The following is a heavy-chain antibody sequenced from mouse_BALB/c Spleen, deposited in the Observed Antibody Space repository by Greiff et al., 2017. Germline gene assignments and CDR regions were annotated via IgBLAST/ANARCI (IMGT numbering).Heavy chain of an antibody. D-gene: IGHD2-4*01. CDR1: GYTFTSYW. CDR3: TRYDYGDYYAMDY. Sequence: VQLQQSGTVLARPGASVKMSCKASGYTFTSYWMHWVKQRPGQGLEWIGAIYPGNSDTSYNQKFKGKAKLTAVTSTSTAYMELSSLTNEDSAVYYCTRYDYGDYYAMDYWGQGTSVTVSS. J-gene: IGHJ4*01. V-gene: IGHV1-5*01. CDR2: IYPGNSDT.